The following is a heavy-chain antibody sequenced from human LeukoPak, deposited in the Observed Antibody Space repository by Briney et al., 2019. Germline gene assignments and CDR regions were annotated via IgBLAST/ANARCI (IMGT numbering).Heavy chain of an antibody. CDR3: AREQFPSLLWFGEPSGWFDP. CDR1: GFTVSSNY. J-gene: IGHJ5*02. CDR2: IYSGGST. Sequence: PGGSLRLSCAASGFTVSSNYMSWVRQAPGKGLEWVSVIYSGGSTYYADSVKGRFTISRDNSKNTLYLQMNSLRAEDTAVYYCAREQFPSLLWFGEPSGWFDPWGQGTLVTVSS. V-gene: IGHV3-53*01. D-gene: IGHD3-10*01.